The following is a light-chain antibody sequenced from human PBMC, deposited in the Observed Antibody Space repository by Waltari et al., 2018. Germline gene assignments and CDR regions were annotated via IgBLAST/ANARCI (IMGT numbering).Light chain of an antibody. Sequence: SYELTQPPSVSVSPGQTASITCSGDKLGDKYACWYQQKPGQSPVLVIYQDSKRPSGIPERFSGSNSGNTATLTISGTQAMDEADYYWQAWDSSTEGVVFGGGTKLTVL. CDR3: QAWDSSTEGVV. CDR2: QDS. J-gene: IGLJ2*01. CDR1: KLGDKY. V-gene: IGLV3-1*01.